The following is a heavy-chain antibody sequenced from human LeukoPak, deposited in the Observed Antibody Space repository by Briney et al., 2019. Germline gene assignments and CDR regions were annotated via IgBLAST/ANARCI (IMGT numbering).Heavy chain of an antibody. CDR1: GYTFTSYD. CDR2: MNPNSGNT. CDR3: ARANPGADDAFDI. J-gene: IGHJ3*02. D-gene: IGHD1-14*01. Sequence: ASVKVSCKASGYTFTSYDINWVRQATGQGLEWMGWMNPNSGNTGYAQKFQGRVTIIRNTSISTAYMELSSLRSEDTAVYYCARANPGADDAFDIWGQGTMVTVSS. V-gene: IGHV1-8*03.